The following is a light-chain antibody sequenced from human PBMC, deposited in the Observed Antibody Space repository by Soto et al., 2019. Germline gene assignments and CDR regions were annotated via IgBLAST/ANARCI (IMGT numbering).Light chain of an antibody. CDR3: QQYGSSPRT. V-gene: IGKV3-20*01. J-gene: IGKJ1*01. CDR1: QSVTSSY. CDR2: GVS. Sequence: EIVLTQSPGTVSLSPGERATLSCRASQSVTSSYLAWYQQKPGQAPRLLIYGVSSRATGIPERFSGSGAGTDFTLTISRLEPEDFAVYYCQQYGSSPRTFGQGTKVDIK.